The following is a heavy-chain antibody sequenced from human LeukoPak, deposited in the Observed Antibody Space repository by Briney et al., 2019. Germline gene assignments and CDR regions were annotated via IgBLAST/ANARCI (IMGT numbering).Heavy chain of an antibody. CDR3: ARDPSSGWYLEYYFDY. CDR2: IIPIFGTA. D-gene: IGHD6-19*01. Sequence: GASVKVSCQAAGGTFSSYAISWVRQAPGQGLEWMERIIPIFGTANYAQKFQGRVTITTDESTSTAYMELSSLRSEDTAVYYCARDPSSGWYLEYYFDYWGQGTLVTVSS. V-gene: IGHV1-69*05. J-gene: IGHJ4*02. CDR1: GGTFSSYA.